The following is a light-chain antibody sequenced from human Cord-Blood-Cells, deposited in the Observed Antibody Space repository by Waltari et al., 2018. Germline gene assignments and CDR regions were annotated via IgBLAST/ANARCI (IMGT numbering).Light chain of an antibody. Sequence: LSASVGDRVTITCRASQSISSYLNWYQQKPGKAPKLLIYAASSLQSGVPSRFSGSGSGTDFTLTISSLQPEDFATYYCQQSYSTLIFTFGPGTKVDIK. CDR3: QQSYSTLIFT. V-gene: IGKV1-39*01. CDR1: QSISSY. CDR2: AAS. J-gene: IGKJ3*01.